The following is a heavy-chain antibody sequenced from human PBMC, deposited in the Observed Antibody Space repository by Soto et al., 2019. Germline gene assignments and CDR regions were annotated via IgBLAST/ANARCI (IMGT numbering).Heavy chain of an antibody. CDR1: GGTFSSYA. V-gene: IGHV1-69*13. D-gene: IGHD2-2*01. J-gene: IGHJ6*02. Sequence: ASVKVSCKASGGTFSSYAISWVRQAPGQGLEWMGGIIPIFGTANYAQKFQGRVTITADESTSTAYMELSSLRSEDTAVYYCATNCISTSCYSYYYYGMDVWGQGATVTVSS. CDR2: IIPIFGTA. CDR3: ATNCISTSCYSYYYYGMDV.